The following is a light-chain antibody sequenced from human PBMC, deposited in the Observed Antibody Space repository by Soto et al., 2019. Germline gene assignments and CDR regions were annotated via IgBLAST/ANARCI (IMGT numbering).Light chain of an antibody. CDR3: AAWDDSLNGLV. J-gene: IGLJ1*01. CDR2: NNN. CDR1: SSNLGSNT. V-gene: IGLV1-44*01. Sequence: QSVLTQPPSASGTPGQRVTISGSGSSSNLGSNTVNWYQQLPGTAPKLLIYNNNQRPSGVPDRFSGSKSGTSASLAISGLQSEDEADYYCAAWDDSLNGLVFGTGTKVTVL.